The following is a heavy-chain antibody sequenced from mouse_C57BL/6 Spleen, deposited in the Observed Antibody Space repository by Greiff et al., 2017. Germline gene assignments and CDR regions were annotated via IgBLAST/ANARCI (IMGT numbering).Heavy chain of an antibody. V-gene: IGHV1-66*01. CDR2: FYPGSGNT. D-gene: IGHD4-1*01. J-gene: IGHJ3*01. Sequence: VQRVESGPELVKPGASVKISCKASGYSFTSYYIHWVKQRPGQGLEWIGWFYPGSGNTKYNEKFKGKATLTADTSSSTAYMQLSSLTSEDSAVYYCARGTGTIAYWGQGTLVTVSA. CDR3: ARGTGTIAY. CDR1: GYSFTSYY.